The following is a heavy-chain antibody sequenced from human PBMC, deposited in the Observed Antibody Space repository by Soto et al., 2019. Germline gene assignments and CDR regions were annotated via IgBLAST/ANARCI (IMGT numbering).Heavy chain of an antibody. Sequence: SLRLSCAASGFSFNSFAMSWVRQAPGKGLEWVSAISGDGYSTYYADSVKGRFTVSRDNSNNTHYLQMDSLRAEDTAVYYCAKSSGYYDSRARFDYWGQGSLVTVSS. D-gene: IGHD3-22*01. V-gene: IGHV3-23*01. CDR1: GFSFNSFA. CDR2: ISGDGYST. J-gene: IGHJ4*02. CDR3: AKSSGYYDSRARFDY.